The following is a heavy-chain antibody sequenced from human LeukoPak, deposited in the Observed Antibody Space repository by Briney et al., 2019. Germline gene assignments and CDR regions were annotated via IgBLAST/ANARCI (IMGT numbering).Heavy chain of an antibody. Sequence: GESLKISCKGSRDSFTSKWIGWVRQMPGKGLEWMGMIHPDNSDIRYSPSFQGQVTISVDKSISTAYLQWSSLKASDTAMYYCARHRGTSFRGYYYYYIDVWGKGTTVTVSS. CDR2: IHPDNSDI. V-gene: IGHV5-51*01. D-gene: IGHD2-2*01. J-gene: IGHJ6*03. CDR3: ARHRGTSFRGYYYYYIDV. CDR1: RDSFTSKW.